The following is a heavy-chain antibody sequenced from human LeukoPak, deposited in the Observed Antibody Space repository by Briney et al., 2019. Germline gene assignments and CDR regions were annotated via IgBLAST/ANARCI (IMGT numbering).Heavy chain of an antibody. CDR2: VYTSGST. J-gene: IGHJ1*01. D-gene: IGHD3-22*01. CDR3: ARDNYYDSSGYYYEYFQH. V-gene: IGHV4-4*07. Sequence: SETLSLTCSVSGGSISGYHWTWIRQPAGKGLEWIGRVYTSGSTHYNPSLKTRLTMSVDTSKNQFSLKLSSVTAADTAVYYCARDNYYDSSGYYYEYFQHWGQGTLVTVSS. CDR1: GGSISGYH.